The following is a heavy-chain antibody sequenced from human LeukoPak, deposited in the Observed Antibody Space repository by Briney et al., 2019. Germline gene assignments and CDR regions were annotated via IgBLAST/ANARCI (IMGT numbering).Heavy chain of an antibody. Sequence: SETLSLTCTVSGGSISSSSYYWGWIRQPPGKGLEWIGSIYYSGSTYYNPSLKSRVTISVDTSKNQFSLKLSSVTAADTAVYYCARPLPGAPIDYWGQGTLVTVSS. J-gene: IGHJ4*02. CDR3: ARPLPGAPIDY. V-gene: IGHV4-39*01. CDR1: GGSISSSSYY. D-gene: IGHD3-10*01. CDR2: IYYSGST.